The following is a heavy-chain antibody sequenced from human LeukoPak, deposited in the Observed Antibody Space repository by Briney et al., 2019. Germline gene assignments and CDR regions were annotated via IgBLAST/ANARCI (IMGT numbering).Heavy chain of an antibody. D-gene: IGHD3-10*01. CDR1: GYSISSGYD. CDR3: ARSYGSGTYYNRVRTGGI. Sequence: SETLSLTCTVSGYSISSGYDWGWIPQPPGKGLEWVGSIYHSGSTYYNPSLKSRVTISVDTSKNQFSLKLSSVTAADTAVYYCARSYGSGTYYNRVRTGGIWGQGTLVTVSS. V-gene: IGHV4-38-2*02. J-gene: IGHJ4*02. CDR2: IYHSGST.